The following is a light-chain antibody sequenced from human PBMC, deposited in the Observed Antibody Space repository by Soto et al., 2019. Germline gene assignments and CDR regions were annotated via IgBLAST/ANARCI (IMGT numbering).Light chain of an antibody. Sequence: EIVLTQSPVTLSVSPGERVTLSCRASQRLTSNLAWYQQRPGQAPRLLIYGASIRATDIPARFIGSGSGTEFTLTISSMQSEDFAVYYCQQYINWTRTFGQGTKVDIK. CDR2: GAS. CDR1: QRLTSN. V-gene: IGKV3-15*01. CDR3: QQYINWTRT. J-gene: IGKJ1*01.